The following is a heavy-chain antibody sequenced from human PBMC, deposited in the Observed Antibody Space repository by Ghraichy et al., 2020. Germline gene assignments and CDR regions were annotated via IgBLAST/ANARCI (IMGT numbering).Heavy chain of an antibody. Sequence: GSLRLSCAASGFTFSTYGMFWLRQAPGKGLEWVSFISSSGSTIYYADSVKGRFTISRDNAKSSLYLQMNSLRDEDTAVYYCAVNSGGLDPWGQGTLVTVSS. D-gene: IGHD3-16*01. J-gene: IGHJ5*02. CDR3: AVNSGGLDP. V-gene: IGHV3-48*02. CDR1: GFTFSTYG. CDR2: ISSSGSTI.